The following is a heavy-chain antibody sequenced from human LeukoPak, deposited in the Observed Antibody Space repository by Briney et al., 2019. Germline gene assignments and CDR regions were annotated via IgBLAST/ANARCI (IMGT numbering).Heavy chain of an antibody. CDR3: ARLKSSKDYYYYYMDV. Sequence: SETLSLTCAVYGGSFSGYYWSWIRQPPGKGLEWIGEINHSGSTNYNPSLKSRVTISVDTSKNQFSLKLSSVTAADTAVYYCARLKSSKDYYYYYMDVWGKGTTVTVSS. D-gene: IGHD4-11*01. V-gene: IGHV4-34*01. CDR1: GGSFSGYY. CDR2: INHSGST. J-gene: IGHJ6*03.